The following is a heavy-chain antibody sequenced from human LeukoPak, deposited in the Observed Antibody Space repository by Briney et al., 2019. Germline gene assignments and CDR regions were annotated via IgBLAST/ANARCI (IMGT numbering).Heavy chain of an antibody. Sequence: GGSLRLSCAASGFSFSNYAMSWVRQAPARGPEWVSSLRGDGETFYADSVKGRFTLSRDDSRNTVYLQLNNLRVEDTAIYYCARGDIVVVPAAMVYWGQGTLVTVSS. CDR1: GFSFSNYA. CDR2: LRGDGET. D-gene: IGHD2-2*01. CDR3: ARGDIVVVPAAMVY. J-gene: IGHJ4*02. V-gene: IGHV3-23*01.